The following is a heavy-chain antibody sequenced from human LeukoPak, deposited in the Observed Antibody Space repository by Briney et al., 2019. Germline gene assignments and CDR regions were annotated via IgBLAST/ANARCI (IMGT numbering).Heavy chain of an antibody. CDR2: IRSKTFGGTA. J-gene: IGHJ4*02. V-gene: IGHV3-49*03. Sequence: SGGSLRLSCTGSGFTFGDHAMNWFRQAPGKGLEWVGFIRSKTFGGTAEYAASVRGRFSISRDDSNSIAYLQMNSLKAEDTAMYYCTGDTKGGLAGSAFDCWGQGTLVTVSS. CDR1: GFTFGDHA. CDR3: TGDTKGGLAGSAFDC. D-gene: IGHD2-2*01.